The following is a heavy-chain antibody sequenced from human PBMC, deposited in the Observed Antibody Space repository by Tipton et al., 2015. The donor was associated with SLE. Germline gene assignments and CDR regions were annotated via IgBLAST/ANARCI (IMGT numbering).Heavy chain of an antibody. V-gene: IGHV4-59*01. J-gene: IGHJ3*02. CDR2: IYYSGST. D-gene: IGHD3-3*01. CDR3: ARDWGYDFWSGYSQGAFDI. CDR1: GGSISSYY. Sequence: TLSLTCTVSGGSISSYYWSWIRQPPGKRLEWIGYIYYSGSTNYNPSLKSRVTISVDTSKNQFSLKLSSVTAADTAVYYCARDWGYDFWSGYSQGAFDIWGQGTMVTVSS.